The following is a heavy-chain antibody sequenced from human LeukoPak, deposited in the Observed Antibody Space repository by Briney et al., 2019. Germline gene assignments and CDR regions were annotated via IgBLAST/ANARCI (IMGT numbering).Heavy chain of an antibody. CDR2: INPNSGGT. Sequence: ASVKVSCKASGYTFTGYYMHWVRQAPGQGLEWMGWINPNSGGTNYAQKFQGRVTMTRDTSISTAYMELSRLRSDDTAVYYCARRRIVGAHNWFDPWGQGTLVTVSS. V-gene: IGHV1-2*02. J-gene: IGHJ5*02. CDR3: ARRRIVGAHNWFDP. CDR1: GYTFTGYY. D-gene: IGHD1-26*01.